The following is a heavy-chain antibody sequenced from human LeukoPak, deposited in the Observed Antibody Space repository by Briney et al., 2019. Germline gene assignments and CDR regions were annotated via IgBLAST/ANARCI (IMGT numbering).Heavy chain of an antibody. D-gene: IGHD1-1*01. CDR2: ISSSSSYI. J-gene: IGHJ6*02. CDR3: AGSRTPTGHGDV. CDR1: GFTFSSYS. Sequence: GGSLRLSCAASGFTFSSYSMNWVRQAPGKGLEWVSSISSSSSYIYYADSVKGRFTISRDNAKNSLYLQMNSLRAEDTAVYYCAGSRTPTGHGDVWGQGTTVTVSS. V-gene: IGHV3-21*01.